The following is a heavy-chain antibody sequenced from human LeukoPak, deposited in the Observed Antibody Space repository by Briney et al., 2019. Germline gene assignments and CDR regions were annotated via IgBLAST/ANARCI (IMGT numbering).Heavy chain of an antibody. Sequence: GGSLRLSCAASGFTFSSYAMSWVRQAPGKGLEWVSAISGSGGSTYYADSVKGRFTISRDNSKNTLYLQMNSLRAEDTAVYYRAKSGGYDSSGRGYYFDYWGQGTLVTVSS. J-gene: IGHJ4*02. CDR1: GFTFSSYA. CDR3: AKSGGYDSSGRGYYFDY. D-gene: IGHD3-22*01. V-gene: IGHV3-23*01. CDR2: ISGSGGST.